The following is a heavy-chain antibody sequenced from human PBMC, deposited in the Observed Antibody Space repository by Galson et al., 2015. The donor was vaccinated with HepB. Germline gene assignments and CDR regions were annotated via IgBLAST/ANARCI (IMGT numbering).Heavy chain of an antibody. Sequence: LSLTCAVYGGSFSGYYWSWIRQPPGKGLEWIGEINHSGSTNYNPSLKSRVTISVDTSKNQFSLKLSSVTAADTAVYYCARAGGRYYDFWSGYQNYYYYMDVWGKGTTVTVSS. J-gene: IGHJ6*03. V-gene: IGHV4-34*01. CDR2: INHSGST. CDR1: GGSFSGYY. CDR3: ARAGGRYYDFWSGYQNYYYYMDV. D-gene: IGHD3-3*01.